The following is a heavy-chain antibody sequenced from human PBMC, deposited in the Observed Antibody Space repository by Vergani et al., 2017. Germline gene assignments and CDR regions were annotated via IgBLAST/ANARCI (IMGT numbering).Heavy chain of an antibody. V-gene: IGHV1-46*01. Sequence: QVQLVQSGAEVKKPGASVKVSCKASGYTFTSYYMHWVRQAPGQGLEWMGIINPSGGSTSYAQKFQGRVTMTTDTSTSTAYMELRSLRSDDTAVYYCARLYSSSPVGAFDIWGQGTMVTVSS. CDR1: GYTFTSYY. CDR2: INPSGGST. D-gene: IGHD6-6*01. J-gene: IGHJ3*02. CDR3: ARLYSSSPVGAFDI.